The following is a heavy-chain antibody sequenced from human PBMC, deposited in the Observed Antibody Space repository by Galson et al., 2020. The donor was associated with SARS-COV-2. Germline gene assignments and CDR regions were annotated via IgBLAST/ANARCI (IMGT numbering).Heavy chain of an antibody. CDR3: AGSPIVATIGCSGGSCYSGWFDP. CDR2: IYYSGST. V-gene: IGHV4-59*08. J-gene: IGHJ5*02. CDR1: GGSISSYY. Sequence: ETSETLSLTCTVSGGSISSYYWSWIRQPPGKGLEWIGYIYYSGSTNYNPSLKSRVTISVDTSKNQFSLKLSSVTAADTAMYYCAGSPIVATIGCSGGSCYSGWFDPWGQGTLVTVSS. D-gene: IGHD2-15*01.